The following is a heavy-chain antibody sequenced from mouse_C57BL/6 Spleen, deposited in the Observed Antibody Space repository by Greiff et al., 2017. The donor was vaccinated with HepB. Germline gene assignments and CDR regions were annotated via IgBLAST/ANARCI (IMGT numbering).Heavy chain of an antibody. CDR2: IHPSDSDT. J-gene: IGHJ3*01. CDR1: GYTFTSYW. D-gene: IGHD2-5*01. Sequence: QVQLQQPGAELVKPGASVKVSCKASGYTFTSYWMHWVKQRPGQGLEWIGRIHPSDSDTNYNQKFKGKATLTVDKSSSTAYMQLSSLTSEDSAVYYCAMPSYYSNYEGFAYWGQGTLVTVSA. CDR3: AMPSYYSNYEGFAY. V-gene: IGHV1-74*01.